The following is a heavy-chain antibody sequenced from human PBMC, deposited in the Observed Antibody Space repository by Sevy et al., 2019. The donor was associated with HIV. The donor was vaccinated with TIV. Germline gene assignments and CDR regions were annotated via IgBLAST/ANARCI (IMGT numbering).Heavy chain of an antibody. J-gene: IGHJ6*02. CDR1: GFTFSSYS. V-gene: IGHV3-21*01. Sequence: GGSLRLSCAASGFTFSSYSMNWVRQAPGKGLEWVSSISSSSYIYYADSVKGRFTISRDKAKNSLYLQMNSLRAEDTAVYYCARDLSPTYYYDSSGYHRGVANYGMDVWGQGTTVTVSS. CDR2: ISSSSYI. CDR3: ARDLSPTYYYDSSGYHRGVANYGMDV. D-gene: IGHD3-22*01.